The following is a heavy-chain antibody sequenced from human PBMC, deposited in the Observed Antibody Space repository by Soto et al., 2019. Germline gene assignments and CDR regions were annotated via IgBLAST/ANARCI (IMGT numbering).Heavy chain of an antibody. J-gene: IGHJ5*02. V-gene: IGHV3-48*01. CDR2: ISSSSSTI. CDR3: AREADYVNWFDP. CDR1: GFTFSSYS. Sequence: EVQLVESGGGLVQPGGSLRLSCAASGFTFSSYSVNWVRQAPGKGLEWVSYISSSSSTIYYADSVKGRFTISRDNAKNSLYLQMNSLRAEDTGVYYCAREADYVNWFDPWGQGTLVTVSS. D-gene: IGHD4-17*01.